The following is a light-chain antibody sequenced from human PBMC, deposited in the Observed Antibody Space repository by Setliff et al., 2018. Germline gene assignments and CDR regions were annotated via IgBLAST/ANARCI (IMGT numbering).Light chain of an antibody. CDR2: DVS. CDR1: SSDVGAYNY. Sequence: QSALTQPASVSGSAGQSITISCTGTSSDVGAYNYVSWYQHYSGKAPKFVIYDVSNRPSGVSNRFSGSKSGNTASLTISGLQAEDEADYYCFSYTTTPSYVFGTGTKVTVL. V-gene: IGLV2-14*03. CDR3: FSYTTTPSYV. J-gene: IGLJ1*01.